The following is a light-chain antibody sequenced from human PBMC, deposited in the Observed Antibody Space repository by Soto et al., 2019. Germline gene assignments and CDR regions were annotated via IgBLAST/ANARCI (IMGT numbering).Light chain of an antibody. J-gene: IGKJ1*01. CDR1: QSLLYSSNNKNY. V-gene: IGKV4-1*01. CDR3: QQYGSSPRT. Sequence: IVMTQSPDSLAVSLGERATINCKSSQSLLYSSNNKNYLAWFQHKPGQPPKLLIYWASTRESGVPDRFSGSGSGTDFTLTISRLEPEDFAVYYCQQYGSSPRTFGQGTKVDIK. CDR2: WAS.